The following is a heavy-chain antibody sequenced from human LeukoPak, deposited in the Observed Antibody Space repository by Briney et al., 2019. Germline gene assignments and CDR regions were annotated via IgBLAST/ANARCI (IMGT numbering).Heavy chain of an antibody. Sequence: PGGSLRLSCAASGFTFSNYWMHWVRQAPGKGLVWVSRINTDGSSSTYADSVKGRFTISRDNAKNTLYLQMNSLRAEDRAVYYCARGSYYMDVWGKGTTVAVSS. CDR1: GFTFSNYW. CDR3: ARGSYYMDV. J-gene: IGHJ6*03. V-gene: IGHV3-74*01. CDR2: INTDGSSS.